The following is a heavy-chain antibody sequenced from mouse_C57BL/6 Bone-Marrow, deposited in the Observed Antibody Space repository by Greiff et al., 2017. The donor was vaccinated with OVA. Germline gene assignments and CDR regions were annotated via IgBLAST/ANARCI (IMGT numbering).Heavy chain of an antibody. V-gene: IGHV1-54*01. D-gene: IGHD2-3*01. CDR2: INPGSGGT. Sequence: VQLQQSGAELVRPGTSVKVSCKASGYAFTNYLIEWVKQRPGQGLEWIGVINPGSGGTNYNEKFKGKATLTADKSSSTAYMQLSSLTSEDSAVYFCARYDGYSGFAYWGQGTLVTVSA. CDR1: GYAFTNYL. J-gene: IGHJ3*01. CDR3: ARYDGYSGFAY.